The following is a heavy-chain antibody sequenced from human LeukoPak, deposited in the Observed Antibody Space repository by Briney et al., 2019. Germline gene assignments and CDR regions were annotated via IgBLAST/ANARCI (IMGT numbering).Heavy chain of an antibody. Sequence: PGGSLRLSCAASGFTFSSYDMYWVRQAPEMGLEWVAYISSDGNSIHYADSVKGRFTISRDNAKESLYLHINSLRAEDTAIYYYARVSTNYFDYWGEGALVTVSS. D-gene: IGHD5/OR15-5a*01. CDR2: ISSDGNSI. V-gene: IGHV3-48*03. CDR3: ARVSTNYFDY. CDR1: GFTFSSYD. J-gene: IGHJ4*02.